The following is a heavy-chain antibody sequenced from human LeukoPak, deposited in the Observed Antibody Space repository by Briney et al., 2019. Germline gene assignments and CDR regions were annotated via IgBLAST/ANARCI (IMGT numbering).Heavy chain of an antibody. V-gene: IGHV4-30-2*01. D-gene: IGHD1-26*01. CDR1: GVSISSGGYY. J-gene: IGHJ3*02. CDR2: IYHSGST. CDR3: ARVEWELHAFDI. Sequence: SETLSLTCTVSGVSISSGGYYWSWIRQPPGKGLEWIGYIYHSGSTYYNPSLKSRVTISVDRSKNQFSLKLSSVTAADTAVYYCARVEWELHAFDIWGQGTMVTVSS.